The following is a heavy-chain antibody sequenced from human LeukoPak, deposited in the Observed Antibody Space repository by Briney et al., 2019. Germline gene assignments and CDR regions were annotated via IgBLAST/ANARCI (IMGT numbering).Heavy chain of an antibody. D-gene: IGHD3/OR15-3a*01. Sequence: PGGSLRLSCAASGFTFSSYSMNWVRQAPGKGLEWVSSISSSSSYIYYADSVKGRFTISRDNAKNSLYLQMNSLRAEDTAVYYCARYNFWRGSGYGMDVWGQGTTVTVSS. CDR3: ARYNFWRGSGYGMDV. J-gene: IGHJ6*02. CDR1: GFTFSSYS. CDR2: ISSSSSYI. V-gene: IGHV3-21*01.